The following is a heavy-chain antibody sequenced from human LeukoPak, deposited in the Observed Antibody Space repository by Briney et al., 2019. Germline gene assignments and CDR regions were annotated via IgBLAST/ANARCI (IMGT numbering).Heavy chain of an antibody. CDR2: IKSKTDGGTT. D-gene: IGHD2-2*01. CDR3: TADPPGMSTSTGIDH. V-gene: IGHV3-15*05. CDR1: RSTFSNAW. J-gene: IGHJ4*02. Sequence: GGSLRLSCAASRSTFSNAWLTWVCQILGKGLEWVGRIKSKTDGGTTDYAAPVKGIFTISRDDSKNMLYLQMNSLKVEDTAVYYCTADPPGMSTSTGIDHWGQGTLVTVSS.